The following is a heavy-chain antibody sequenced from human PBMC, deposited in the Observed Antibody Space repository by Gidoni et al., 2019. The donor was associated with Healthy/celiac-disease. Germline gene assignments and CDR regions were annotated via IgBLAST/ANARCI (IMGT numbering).Heavy chain of an antibody. V-gene: IGHV1-69*04. CDR3: ARGDFYDSSGYYYSTRLYYFDY. CDR1: GGTFSSYA. CDR2: IIPILGIA. J-gene: IGHJ4*02. Sequence: QVPLVQSGAEVKKPGSPVQVSCKAYGGTFSSYAISWVQQAPGQGLEWMGRIIPILGIANYAQKFQGRVTITADKSTSTAYMELSSRRSEDTAVYYCARGDFYDSSGYYYSTRLYYFDYWGQGTLVTVSS. D-gene: IGHD3-22*01.